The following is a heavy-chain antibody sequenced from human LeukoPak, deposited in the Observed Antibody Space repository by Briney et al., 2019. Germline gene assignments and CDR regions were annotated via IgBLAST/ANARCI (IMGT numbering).Heavy chain of an antibody. CDR3: MTAAGYNFGQY. CDR2: LYIGGNT. D-gene: IGHD5-18*01. J-gene: IGHJ4*02. CDR1: RFNFNDYY. Sequence: GGSLRLSCAASRFNFNDYYMSWVRQAPGKGLEWVSALYIGGNTYYADSVRGRFTISRDNSKNTLYLQMNSLRAEDTAIYYCMTAAGYNFGQYWGQGTLVTVSS. V-gene: IGHV3-53*01.